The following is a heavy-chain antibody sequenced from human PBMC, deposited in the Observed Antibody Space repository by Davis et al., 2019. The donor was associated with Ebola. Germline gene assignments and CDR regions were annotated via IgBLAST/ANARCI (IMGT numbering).Heavy chain of an antibody. CDR2: ISYDGNNK. CDR3: ARDGPNGNNDIDS. Sequence: GESLKISCAASGFTFSSYSMHWGRQAPGKGLYCVAVISYDGNNKYYADSVKGRFTISRDNSKNTLYLQMNLQRVEDTAVYYCARDGPNGNNDIDSWGQGTLVTVSS. J-gene: IGHJ4*02. V-gene: IGHV3-30*04. D-gene: IGHD5-24*01. CDR1: GFTFSSYS.